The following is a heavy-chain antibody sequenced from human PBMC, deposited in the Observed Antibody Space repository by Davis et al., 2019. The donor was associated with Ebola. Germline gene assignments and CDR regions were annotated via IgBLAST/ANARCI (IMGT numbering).Heavy chain of an antibody. V-gene: IGHV2-5*02. CDR1: GDSLRDNYC. J-gene: IGHJ6*02. CDR3: AHTLPYYYDSSGSLRGYVMDV. Sequence: TLSLTCTVSGDSLRDNYCCWIRQPPGKALEWLALIYWDDDKRYSPSLKSRLNITQDTSKNQVLLTMTNMDPVDTAIYYCAHTLPYYYDSSGSLRGYVMDVWGQGTTVTVSS. D-gene: IGHD3-22*01. CDR2: IYWDDDK.